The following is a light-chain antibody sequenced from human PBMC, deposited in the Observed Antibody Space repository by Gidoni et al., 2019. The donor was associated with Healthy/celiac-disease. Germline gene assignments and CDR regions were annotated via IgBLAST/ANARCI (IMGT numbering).Light chain of an antibody. CDR1: QSVSSSY. CDR3: PPYGSSPGP. J-gene: IGKJ1*01. V-gene: IGKV3-20*01. Sequence: ESVLKQSPGTLSLSPGERATLSCRASQSVSSSYLAWYQQKPGQAPRLLISGASSRATGIPDSFSGSGSGTDFPLTLSRLEPEDFAVYYCPPYGSSPGPFGQGTKVEIK. CDR2: GAS.